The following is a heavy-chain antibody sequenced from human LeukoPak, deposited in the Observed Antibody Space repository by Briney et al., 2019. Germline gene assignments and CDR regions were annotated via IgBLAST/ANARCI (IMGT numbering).Heavy chain of an antibody. CDR1: GFTFSSYA. D-gene: IGHD3-9*01. J-gene: IGHJ5*02. Sequence: PGGSLRLSCAASGFTFSSYAMSWVRQAPGKGLEWVSAISGSGGSTYYADSVKGRFTISRDNSKNTLYLQMNSLGAEDTAVYYCAKEGHILTGYYSGNFDPWGQGTLVTVSS. CDR3: AKEGHILTGYYSGNFDP. V-gene: IGHV3-23*01. CDR2: ISGSGGST.